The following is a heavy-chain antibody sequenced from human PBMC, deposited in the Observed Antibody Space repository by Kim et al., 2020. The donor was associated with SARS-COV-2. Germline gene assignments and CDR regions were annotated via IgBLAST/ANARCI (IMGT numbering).Heavy chain of an antibody. V-gene: IGHV3-30*04. J-gene: IGHJ6*02. CDR2: ISYDGRNK. D-gene: IGHD2-15*01. CDR1: GFTFSSYA. Sequence: GGSLRLSCAASGFTFSSYAMHWVRQAPGKGLEWVAVISYDGRNKYYADSVKGRFTISRDNSKNTLYLQMNSLRAEDTAVYYCARAATGSYYYGMDVWGQGTTVTVSS. CDR3: ARAATGSYYYGMDV.